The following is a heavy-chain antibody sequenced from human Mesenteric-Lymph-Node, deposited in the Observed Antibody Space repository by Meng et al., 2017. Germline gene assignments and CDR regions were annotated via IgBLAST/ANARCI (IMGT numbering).Heavy chain of an antibody. D-gene: IGHD5-24*01. CDR1: GGSISSSYW. Sequence: QVQLQESGPGLVKPSQTLSLTCVVSGGSISSSYWWTWVCQSPGKGLEWIGEMYHSGTTNYNPSLKSRVTISMGKSNNQLSLKLNSVTAADTAVYYCATQESRDGHNPYWGQGTLVTVSS. V-gene: IGHV4-4*02. J-gene: IGHJ4*02. CDR2: MYHSGTT. CDR3: ATQESRDGHNPY.